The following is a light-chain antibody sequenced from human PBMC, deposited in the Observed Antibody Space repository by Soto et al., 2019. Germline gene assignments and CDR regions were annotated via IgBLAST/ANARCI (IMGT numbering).Light chain of an antibody. CDR2: AAS. CDR1: QGIRND. J-gene: IGKJ1*01. Sequence: DIQMNQSPSSLSASVGDRVTITCRASQGIRNDLGWYQQKPGKAPKRLIYAASSLQSGVPSRLSDSGAGTEFTVKIRSLQPEDFATYYFLQHNSYPWTFGQGTNVEIK. V-gene: IGKV1-17*01. CDR3: LQHNSYPWT.